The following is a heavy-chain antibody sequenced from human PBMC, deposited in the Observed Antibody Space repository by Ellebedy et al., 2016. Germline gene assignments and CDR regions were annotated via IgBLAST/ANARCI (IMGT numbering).Heavy chain of an antibody. CDR1: GFTFSSYG. D-gene: IGHD6-19*01. Sequence: GESLKISXAASGFTFSSYGMHWVRQAPGKGLEWVAVISYDGSNKYYADSVKGRFTISRDNSKNTLYLQMNSLRAEDTAVYYCAREGSGWYGYYFDYWGQGTLVTVSS. V-gene: IGHV3-30*03. J-gene: IGHJ4*02. CDR2: ISYDGSNK. CDR3: AREGSGWYGYYFDY.